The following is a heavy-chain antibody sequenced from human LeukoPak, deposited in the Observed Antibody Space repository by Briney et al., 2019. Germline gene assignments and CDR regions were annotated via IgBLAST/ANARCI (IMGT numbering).Heavy chain of an antibody. Sequence: GASVKVSCKASGYTFTDYYMHWVRQASGQGLEWMGWINPNSGGTNYAQKFYARVTMTRDTSISTAYMELSSLRSEDTAVYYCATVPYYYDSSLIDYWGQGTLVTVSS. CDR3: ATVPYYYDSSLIDY. D-gene: IGHD3-22*01. V-gene: IGHV1-2*02. CDR2: INPNSGGT. J-gene: IGHJ4*02. CDR1: GYTFTDYY.